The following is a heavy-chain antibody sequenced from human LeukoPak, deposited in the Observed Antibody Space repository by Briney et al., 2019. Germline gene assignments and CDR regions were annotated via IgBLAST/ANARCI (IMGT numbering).Heavy chain of an antibody. Sequence: ASVKVSCKASGYTFTSYGISWVRQAPGQGLEWMGWISAYNGNTNYAQKLQGRVIMTTDTSTSTAYMELRSLRSDDTAVYYCARVRPTTYSSGYYYVDYWGQGTLVTVSS. CDR1: GYTFTSYG. CDR3: ARVRPTTYSSGYYYVDY. CDR2: ISAYNGNT. V-gene: IGHV1-18*01. D-gene: IGHD3-22*01. J-gene: IGHJ4*02.